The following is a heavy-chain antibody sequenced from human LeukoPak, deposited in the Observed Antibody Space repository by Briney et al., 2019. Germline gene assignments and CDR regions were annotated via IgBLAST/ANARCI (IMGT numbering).Heavy chain of an antibody. Sequence: GGSLRLSCAASRFTFSSYAMSWVRQAPGKGLEWVSAISGSGGSTYYADSVKGRFTISRDNSKNTLYLQMNSLRAEDTAVYYCAKDYSSGWPKYYFDYWGQGTLVTVSS. CDR2: ISGSGGST. CDR3: AKDYSSGWPKYYFDY. CDR1: RFTFSSYA. D-gene: IGHD6-19*01. J-gene: IGHJ4*02. V-gene: IGHV3-23*01.